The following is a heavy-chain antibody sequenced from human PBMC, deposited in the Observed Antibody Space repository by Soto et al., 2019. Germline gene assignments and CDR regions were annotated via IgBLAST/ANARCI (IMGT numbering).Heavy chain of an antibody. V-gene: IGHV3-23*01. D-gene: IGHD6-13*01. Sequence: LRLSCAASGFIFRSYGLSWVRQAPGKGLEWVSDIGGSGSVTNYADSVKGRFTISRDNSNNTLSLKMDSLRAEDTAVYYCAKGGVAAARGYFDHWGQGTRVTVSS. CDR2: IGGSGSVT. CDR1: GFIFRSYG. CDR3: AKGGVAAARGYFDH. J-gene: IGHJ4*02.